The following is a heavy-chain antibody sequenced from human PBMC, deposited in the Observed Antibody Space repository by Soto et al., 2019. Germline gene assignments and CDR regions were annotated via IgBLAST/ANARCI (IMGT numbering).Heavy chain of an antibody. CDR2: ISGNGFDT. V-gene: IGHV3-23*01. D-gene: IGHD2-15*01. CDR3: ALGRLFFDGTSGHPLGF. Sequence: RGSLRLSCNASGFSFGPYLMTWVRQAPGKGLEWVSSISGNGFDTYYADSVKGRFTISRDNSKNRLFLQMNSLRADATAISYCALGRLFFDGTSGHPLGFWGQGAVVTVS. J-gene: IGHJ4*02. CDR1: GFSFGPYL.